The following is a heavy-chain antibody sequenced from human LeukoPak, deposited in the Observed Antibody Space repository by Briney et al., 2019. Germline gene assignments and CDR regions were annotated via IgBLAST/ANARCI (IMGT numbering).Heavy chain of an antibody. V-gene: IGHV3-21*01. J-gene: IGHJ6*02. D-gene: IGHD1-26*01. CDR3: ARCEWELLHQDYGMDV. Sequence: GGSLRLSCAASGFTFSSYSMNWVRQAPGKGLEWVSSISSSSSYIYYADSVKGRFTISRGNSKNTLYLQMNSLRAEDTAVYYCARCEWELLHQDYGMDVWGQGTTVTVSS. CDR2: ISSSSSYI. CDR1: GFTFSSYS.